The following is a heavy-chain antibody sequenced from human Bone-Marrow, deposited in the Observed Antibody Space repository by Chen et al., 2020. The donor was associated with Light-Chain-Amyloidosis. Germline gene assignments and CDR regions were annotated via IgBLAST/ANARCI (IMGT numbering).Heavy chain of an antibody. V-gene: IGHV3-33*05. J-gene: IGHJ4*02. D-gene: IGHD5-18*01. CDR2: ISYDGSNK. Sequence: VXLVXXGGGVVQPGRSLRLSCAASGFTFSSYGMHWVRQAPGKGLEWVAVISYDGSNKYYADSVKGRFTISRDXSXXTXXXXXXXXXXXXXXXXYCAKDQGTWIQLWGGLDYWGQGTLVTVSS. CDR1: GFTFSSYG. CDR3: AKDQGTWIQLWGGLDY.